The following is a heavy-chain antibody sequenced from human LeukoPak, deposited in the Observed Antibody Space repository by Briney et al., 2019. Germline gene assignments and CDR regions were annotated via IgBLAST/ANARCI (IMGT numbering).Heavy chain of an antibody. CDR3: AKDCAVLTDYIPEHLFDH. CDR1: GGSISSYY. Sequence: SETLSLTCTVSGGSISSYYWSWIRQPPGKGLEWIGRIYYSGSTNYNPSLKSRVTISVDTSKNQFSLQLNSVTAADTAVYYCAKDCAVLTDYIPEHLFDHWGQGTLVTVSS. J-gene: IGHJ4*02. CDR2: IYYSGST. V-gene: IGHV4-59*12. D-gene: IGHD3-9*01.